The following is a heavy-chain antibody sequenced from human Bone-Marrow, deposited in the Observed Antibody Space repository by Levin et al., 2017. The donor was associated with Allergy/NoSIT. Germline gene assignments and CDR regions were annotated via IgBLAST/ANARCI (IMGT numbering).Heavy chain of an antibody. D-gene: IGHD3-16*01. Sequence: GASVKVSCAASGFTFRNHWMTWMRQSPGKGLEWLANINEDGSKTYYLDSVRGRFTISRDNARNSLNLQMTSLRPEDTALYYCVRDYVWGSTEGDVWGQGTMVTVS. CDR3: VRDYVWGSTEGDV. V-gene: IGHV3-7*01. CDR2: INEDGSKT. CDR1: GFTFRNHW. J-gene: IGHJ3*01.